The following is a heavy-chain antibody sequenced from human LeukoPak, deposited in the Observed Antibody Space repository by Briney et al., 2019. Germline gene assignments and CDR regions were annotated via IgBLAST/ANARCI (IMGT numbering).Heavy chain of an antibody. CDR3: AKVWFGDLNYFED. CDR1: GFTFSDYY. CDR2: ISSSGSTI. D-gene: IGHD3-10*01. V-gene: IGHV3-11*01. J-gene: IGHJ4*02. Sequence: GGSLRLSCAASGFTFSDYYMSWIRQAPGKGLEWVSYISSSGSTIYYADSVKGRFTISRDNAKNSLYLQMNSLRAEDTAVYYCAKVWFGDLNYFEDWGQGTLVTVSS.